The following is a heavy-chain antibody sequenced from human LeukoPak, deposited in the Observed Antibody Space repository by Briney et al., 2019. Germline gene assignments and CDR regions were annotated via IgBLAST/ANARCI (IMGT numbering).Heavy chain of an antibody. CDR1: GYTFTSYD. J-gene: IGHJ4*02. D-gene: IGHD6-19*01. V-gene: IGHV1-8*03. CDR2: MNPNSGNT. CDR3: TTGMTKYSSGLDY. Sequence: ASVKVSCKASGYTFTSYDINWVRQATGQGLEWMGWMNPNSGNTGYAQKFQGRVTITRNTSISTAYMELSSLRSEDTAVYYCTTGMTKYSSGLDYWGQGTLVTVSS.